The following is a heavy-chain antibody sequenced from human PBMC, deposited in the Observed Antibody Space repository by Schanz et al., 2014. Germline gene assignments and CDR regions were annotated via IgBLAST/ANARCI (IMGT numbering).Heavy chain of an antibody. CDR3: ARAESYYGSGSYFQRRAQAFDI. J-gene: IGHJ3*02. V-gene: IGHV3-66*01. Sequence: EVQLVESGGGLVQPGGSLRLSCAASGFTVSSNYMSWVRQAPGKGLEWVSVIYSGGNTYYADSVKGRFTVSRDNSKNTLYLQMNSLRAADTAVYYCARAESYYGSGSYFQRRAQAFDIWGRGTMVTVSS. CDR2: IYSGGNT. D-gene: IGHD3-10*01. CDR1: GFTVSSNY.